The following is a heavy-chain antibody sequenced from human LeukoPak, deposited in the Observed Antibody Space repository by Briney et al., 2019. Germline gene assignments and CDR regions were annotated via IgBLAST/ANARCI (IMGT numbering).Heavy chain of an antibody. V-gene: IGHV4-59*01. CDR1: GGSISSYY. Sequence: SETLSLACTVSGGSISSYYWSWIRQPPGKGLEWIGYIYYSGGTNYNPSLKSRVTISVDKSKIQFSLNLSSVTAADTAVYYCARDYGDLAGFDYWGQGTLVTVSS. CDR2: IYYSGGT. CDR3: ARDYGDLAGFDY. J-gene: IGHJ4*02. D-gene: IGHD4-17*01.